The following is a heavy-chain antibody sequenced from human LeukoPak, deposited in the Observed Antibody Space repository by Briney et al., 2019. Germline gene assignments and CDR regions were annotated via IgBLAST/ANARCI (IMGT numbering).Heavy chain of an antibody. CDR2: ISSSSSYI. Sequence: PGGPLRLSCAASGFTFSSYTMNWVRQAPGKGLEWVSSISSSSSYIYYVDSVKGRFTISRDNAKKSLYLQMNSLRAEDTAVYYCARDRRDYYDSDAFDIWGQGTMVTVSS. CDR1: GFTFSSYT. CDR3: ARDRRDYYDSDAFDI. J-gene: IGHJ3*02. D-gene: IGHD3-22*01. V-gene: IGHV3-21*01.